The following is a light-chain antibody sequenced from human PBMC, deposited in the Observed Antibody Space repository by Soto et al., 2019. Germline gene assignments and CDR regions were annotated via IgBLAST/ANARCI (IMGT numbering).Light chain of an antibody. CDR3: QSYDSSLSGSWV. CDR2: GNR. Sequence: QLVLTQPPSVSGAPGQTVTISCTGSSSNIGAGYSVHWYQQFPGTAPKLLIYGNRNRPSGVPDRFSGSQSGTSASLAITGLQAEDEADYYCQSYDSSLSGSWVFGGGTKVTVL. CDR1: SSNIGAGYS. J-gene: IGLJ3*02. V-gene: IGLV1-40*01.